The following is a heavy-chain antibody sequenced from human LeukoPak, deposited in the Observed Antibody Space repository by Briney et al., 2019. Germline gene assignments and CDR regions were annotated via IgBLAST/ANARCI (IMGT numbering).Heavy chain of an antibody. V-gene: IGHV3-74*01. D-gene: IGHD4-17*01. Sequence: GGSLRLSCAASGFTFNSYWMHWVRQAPGKGLLWVSRINTDGSSTHYADSVKGRLTISRDNAKNMLYLQMNGLRAEDTAVYYCARAPRTTVTHSIDYWGQGTLVTVSS. J-gene: IGHJ4*02. CDR1: GFTFNSYW. CDR2: INTDGSST. CDR3: ARAPRTTVTHSIDY.